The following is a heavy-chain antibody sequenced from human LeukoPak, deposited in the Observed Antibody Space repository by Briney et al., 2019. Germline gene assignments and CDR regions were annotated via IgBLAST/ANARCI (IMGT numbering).Heavy chain of an antibody. Sequence: PGGSLRLSCAASGFTFSSYSMNWVRQAPGKGLEWVSSISSSSSYIYYADSVKGRFTISRDNAKNLLYLQMNSLRAEDTAVYYCARDGGAAAMFWFDPWGQGTLVTVSS. CDR3: ARDGGAAAMFWFDP. J-gene: IGHJ5*02. V-gene: IGHV3-21*01. D-gene: IGHD2-2*01. CDR1: GFTFSSYS. CDR2: ISSSSSYI.